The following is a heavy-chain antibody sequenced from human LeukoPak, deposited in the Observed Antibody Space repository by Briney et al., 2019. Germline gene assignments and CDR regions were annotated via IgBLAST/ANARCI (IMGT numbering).Heavy chain of an antibody. D-gene: IGHD3-22*01. Sequence: GGSLRLSCAASGFTFDDYAMHWVRQAPGKGLEWVSGISWNSGSIGYADSVKGRFTISGDNAKNSLYLQMNSLRAEDMALYYCAKDMGPYYYDSSGSFDYWGQGTLVTVSS. J-gene: IGHJ4*02. CDR3: AKDMGPYYYDSSGSFDY. CDR1: GFTFDDYA. V-gene: IGHV3-9*03. CDR2: ISWNSGSI.